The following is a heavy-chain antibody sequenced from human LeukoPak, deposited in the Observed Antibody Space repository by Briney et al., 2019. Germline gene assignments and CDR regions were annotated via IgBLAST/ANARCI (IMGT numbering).Heavy chain of an antibody. V-gene: IGHV4-59*08. Sequence: SETLSLTCAVSGGSLTGHYWTWVWQPPGQGLEWVAYIYYSGVTKYNPSLMSRVTISIDSSRNQFSLKLNSVTAADTAVYYCARHAQSPYSGSFDYWGQGILVTVSS. CDR1: GGSLTGHY. D-gene: IGHD1-26*01. J-gene: IGHJ4*02. CDR2: IYYSGVT. CDR3: ARHAQSPYSGSFDY.